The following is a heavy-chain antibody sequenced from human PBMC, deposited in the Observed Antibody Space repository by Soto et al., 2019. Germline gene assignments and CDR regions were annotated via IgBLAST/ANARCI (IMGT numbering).Heavy chain of an antibody. V-gene: IGHV3-21*06. CDR3: ARRENDTTDYSWRY. CDR1: GFTFRDYS. J-gene: IGHJ4*02. Sequence: EVQLVESGGGLVRPGGSLRLSCAASGFTFRDYSMNWVRQAPGKALEWVASISSRHIYIQYAVSVRGRFTISRDNASGPLSLQMDHVSAGDTAMYYCARRENDTTDYSWRYWCQGTLVTVSS. D-gene: IGHD3-22*01. CDR2: ISSRHIYI.